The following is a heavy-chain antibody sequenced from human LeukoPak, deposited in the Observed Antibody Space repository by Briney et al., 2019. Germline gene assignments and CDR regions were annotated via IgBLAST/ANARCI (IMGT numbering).Heavy chain of an antibody. CDR2: ISSSGGRT. CDR3: VKGRYSNSWYSSDY. V-gene: IGHV3-64D*09. D-gene: IGHD6-13*01. CDR1: GFAFSIYA. Sequence: GGSLRLSCVASGFAFSIYAMHWVRQAPGKGLEYVSAISSSGGRTYYADSVRGRFTISRDNSKNTLYLQMSSLRAEDTAVYYCVKGRYSNSWYSSDYWGQGTLVTVSS. J-gene: IGHJ4*02.